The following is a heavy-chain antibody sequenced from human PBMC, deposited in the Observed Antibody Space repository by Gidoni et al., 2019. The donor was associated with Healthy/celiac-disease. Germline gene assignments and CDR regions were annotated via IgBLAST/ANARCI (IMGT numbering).Heavy chain of an antibody. J-gene: IGHJ4*02. V-gene: IGHV4-59*01. CDR2: IYYSGST. CDR3: ARKEGYSSSCFDY. D-gene: IGHD6-6*01. Sequence: QLQLQQSGPGLVEPSEAVSLTCTSSGAPSSSYYWSWIRQPAGKGLEWIGYIYYSGSTNYVPSLKSRVTISVDTSKTPFSLKLSSVTAADTAVYYCARKEGYSSSCFDYWGQGTLVTVSS. CDR1: GAPSSSYY.